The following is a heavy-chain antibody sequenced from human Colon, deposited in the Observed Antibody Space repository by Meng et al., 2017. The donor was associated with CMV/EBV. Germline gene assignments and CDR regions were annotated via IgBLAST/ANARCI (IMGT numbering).Heavy chain of an antibody. D-gene: IGHD2-8*01. Sequence: SETLSLTCTVSGGSINSSTYYWGWIRQPPGKGLEWIGSIYYRGNTYYNPSLKSRVTLSLDTSKSQLSLKLSSVTAADTAVYYCARVLMVGDYADAFDIWGQGTKVTVSS. CDR3: ARVLMVGDYADAFDI. CDR2: IYYRGNT. J-gene: IGHJ3*02. V-gene: IGHV4-39*07. CDR1: GGSINSSTYY.